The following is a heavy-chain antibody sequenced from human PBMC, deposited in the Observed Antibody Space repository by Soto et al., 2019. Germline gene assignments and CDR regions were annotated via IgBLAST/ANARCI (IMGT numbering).Heavy chain of an antibody. V-gene: IGHV3-7*05. D-gene: IGHD3-3*01. CDR3: AGAGVAGPNWFDP. Sequence: PGGSLRLSCAASGFTFSSYWMSWVRQAPGKGLEWVANIKQDGSEKYYVDSVKGRFTISRDNAKNSLYLQMNSLRAEDTAVYYCAGAGVAGPNWFDPWGQGTLVTVSS. CDR2: IKQDGSEK. J-gene: IGHJ5*02. CDR1: GFTFSSYW.